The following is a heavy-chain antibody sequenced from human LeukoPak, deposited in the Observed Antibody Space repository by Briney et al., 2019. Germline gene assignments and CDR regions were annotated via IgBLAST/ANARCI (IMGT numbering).Heavy chain of an antibody. D-gene: IGHD3-10*01. CDR3: ARVFPDG. CDR2: IYYSGST. V-gene: IGHV4-39*01. CDR1: GGSISSSSYY. Sequence: PPETLSLTCTVSGGSISSSSYYWGWIRQPPGKGLEWIGSIYYSGSTYYNPSLKSRVTISVDTSKNQFSLKLSSVTAADTAVYYCARVFPDGWGQGTLVTVSS. J-gene: IGHJ4*02.